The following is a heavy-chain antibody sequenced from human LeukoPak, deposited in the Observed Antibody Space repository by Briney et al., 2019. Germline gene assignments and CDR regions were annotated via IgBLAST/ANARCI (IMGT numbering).Heavy chain of an antibody. V-gene: IGHV3-21*01. Sequence: GGSLRLSCAASGFTFSSYSMNWVRQAPGKGLEWISSISSSSSYIYYADSVKGRFTISRDNAKNSLYLQMNSLRAEDTAVYYCARTMIDLRDFDYWGQGTLVTVSS. D-gene: IGHD3-22*01. CDR1: GFTFSSYS. CDR3: ARTMIDLRDFDY. J-gene: IGHJ4*02. CDR2: ISSSSSYI.